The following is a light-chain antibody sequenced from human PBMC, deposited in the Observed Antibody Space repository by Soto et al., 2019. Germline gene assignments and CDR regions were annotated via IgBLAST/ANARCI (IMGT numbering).Light chain of an antibody. J-gene: IGLJ1*01. V-gene: IGLV2-14*01. CDR1: SSDVGGYNY. Sequence: ALTQPASVSGSPGQSITISCTGTSSDVGGYNYVSWYQQHPGKAPKFMIYDVSNRPSGVSNRFSGSKSGNTASLTISGLQAEDEADYYCSSYTSSSTYVFGTGTKVTVL. CDR2: DVS. CDR3: SSYTSSSTYV.